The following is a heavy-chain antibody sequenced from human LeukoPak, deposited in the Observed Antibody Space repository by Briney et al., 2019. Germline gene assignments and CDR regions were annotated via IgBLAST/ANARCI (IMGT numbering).Heavy chain of an antibody. CDR1: GFTFSSYA. J-gene: IGHJ6*02. V-gene: IGHV3-15*01. Sequence: GGSLRLSCAASGFTFSSYAMSWVRQGPGKGLEWVGRTKTNADGGTADYAAPVKGRFTISRDDSKNTLHLQMNSLKTEDTAAYYCTIENYYYFYGMDVWGQGTTVTVS. CDR3: TIENYYYFYGMDV. CDR2: TKTNADGGTA.